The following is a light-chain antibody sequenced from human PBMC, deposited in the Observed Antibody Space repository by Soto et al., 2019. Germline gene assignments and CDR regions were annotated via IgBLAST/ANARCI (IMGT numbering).Light chain of an antibody. Sequence: IQVTQSPSSLSASVGDRVTITCRATQGYRSDLGWYQQKPGKVPKLLIYAASTLQSGVPSRFSGSGSGTDFTLTISSLQPEDVATYYCQKCKVAPFTFGGGTKVDIK. CDR1: QGYRSD. V-gene: IGKV1-27*01. CDR3: QKCKVAPFT. J-gene: IGKJ4*01. CDR2: AAS.